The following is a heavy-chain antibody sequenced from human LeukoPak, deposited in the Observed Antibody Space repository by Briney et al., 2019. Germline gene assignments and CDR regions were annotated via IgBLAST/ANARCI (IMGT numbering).Heavy chain of an antibody. CDR1: GFTFSSLA. CDR2: IRSNGDTT. D-gene: IGHD1-1*01. CDR3: AKGQELDDGVFDS. V-gene: IGHV3-23*01. Sequence: GGSLRLSCTASGFTFSSLAMTWVRQAPGKGLEWVSTIRSNGDTTYNADSVKGRFTIFRDNSKNTLYLELNSLGVEDTATFYCAKGQELDDGVFDSWGQGTMVTVSS. J-gene: IGHJ4*02.